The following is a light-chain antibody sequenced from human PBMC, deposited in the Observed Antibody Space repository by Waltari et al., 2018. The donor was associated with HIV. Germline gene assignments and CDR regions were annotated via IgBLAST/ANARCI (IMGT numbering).Light chain of an antibody. Sequence: NFMLTQPHSVSESPGKTVTISCTRSSGSIPSNYVQWYQQPPASAPTTVMYEDKQRPSGVPDRFSGSIDRSSNSAALTISGRKNEDEADYYCQSYDSSNHNWVFGGGTKLTVL. J-gene: IGLJ3*02. CDR3: QSYDSSNHNWV. CDR2: EDK. CDR1: SGSIPSNY. V-gene: IGLV6-57*03.